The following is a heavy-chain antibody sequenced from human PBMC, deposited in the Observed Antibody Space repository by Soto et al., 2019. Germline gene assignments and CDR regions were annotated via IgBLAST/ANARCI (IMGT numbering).Heavy chain of an antibody. Sequence: EVQLLESGGGLVQPGGSLRLSCAASGFTFNTHGMSWVRQAPGKGLEWVSVISAGGDSTYYADSVKGRFTISRDNSKNTLYLQMNSLRAEDTAVYYCAKDWGSGWFRSYFDSWGQGTLVTVSS. CDR1: GFTFNTHG. CDR2: ISAGGDST. V-gene: IGHV3-23*01. J-gene: IGHJ4*02. CDR3: AKDWGSGWFRSYFDS. D-gene: IGHD6-19*01.